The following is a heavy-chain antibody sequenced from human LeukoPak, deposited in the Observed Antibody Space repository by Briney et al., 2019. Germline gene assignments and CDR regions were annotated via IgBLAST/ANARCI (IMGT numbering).Heavy chain of an antibody. Sequence: SETLSLTCAVYGGSFSGYYWSWIRQPPGKGLEWIGEINHSGSTNYNPSLKSRVPISVDTSKNQFSLKLSSVTAADTAVYYCARGKPAYCSSTSCYTGKPDYWGQGTLVTVSS. CDR3: ARGKPAYCSSTSCYTGKPDY. CDR1: GGSFSGYY. J-gene: IGHJ4*02. CDR2: INHSGST. D-gene: IGHD2-2*02. V-gene: IGHV4-34*01.